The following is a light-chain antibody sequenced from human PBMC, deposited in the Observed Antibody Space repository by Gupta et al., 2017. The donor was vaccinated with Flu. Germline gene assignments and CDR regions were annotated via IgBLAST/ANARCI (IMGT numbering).Light chain of an antibody. Sequence: EIEMTQTPLSLSVTPGQSASISCKSSQTLLHSDGKNYLYWYLQRPGQPPQLLIYEASNRFSGVPDRFSGSGSGTEFTLRISRVEAGDVGVYYCRQNLQLPLFTFGHGTKVDIK. J-gene: IGKJ3*01. CDR3: RQNLQLPLFT. CDR2: EAS. V-gene: IGKV2D-29*01. CDR1: QTLLHSDGKNY.